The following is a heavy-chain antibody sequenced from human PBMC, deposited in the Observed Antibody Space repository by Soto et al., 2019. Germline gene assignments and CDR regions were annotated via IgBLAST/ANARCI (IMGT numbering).Heavy chain of an antibody. D-gene: IGHD6-6*01. CDR3: AKDGPGIATRPRHFDC. CDR2: ISGGGGST. CDR1: GFTFSSYA. V-gene: IGHV3-23*01. J-gene: IGHJ4*02. Sequence: GGSLRLSCAASGFTFSSYAMSWVRQAPGKGLEWVSAISGGGGSTYYADSVKGRFTISRDNAKNTVYLQMTSLRAEDTAAYYCAKDGPGIATRPRHFDCWGQGTLVTVS.